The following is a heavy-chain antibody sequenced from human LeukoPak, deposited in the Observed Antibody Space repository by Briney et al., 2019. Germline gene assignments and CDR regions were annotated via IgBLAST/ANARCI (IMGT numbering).Heavy chain of an antibody. CDR2: ISGSGGST. CDR3: AGRGSGSYFDY. J-gene: IGHJ4*02. V-gene: IGHV3-23*01. D-gene: IGHD3-10*01. Sequence: GGSLRLSCAASGFTFSSYGMSWVRQAPGKGLEWVSAISGSGGSTYYADSVKGRFTISRDNSKNTLYLQMNSLRAEDTAVYYCAGRGSGSYFDYWGQGTLVTVSS. CDR1: GFTFSSYG.